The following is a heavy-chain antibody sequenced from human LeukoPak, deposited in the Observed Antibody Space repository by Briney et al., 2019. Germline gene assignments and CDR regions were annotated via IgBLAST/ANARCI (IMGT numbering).Heavy chain of an antibody. V-gene: IGHV4-34*01. CDR3: ARAMSIAARLQTIFDY. J-gene: IGHJ4*02. D-gene: IGHD6-6*01. Sequence: PSETLSLTCAVYGGSFRGYYWSWIRQPPGNGLEWIGEINHSGSTNYNPSLKSRATISIDTAKNHFSLKLTSVTAADTAVYYCARAMSIAARLQTIFDYWGQGTLVTVSS. CDR1: GGSFRGYY. CDR2: INHSGST.